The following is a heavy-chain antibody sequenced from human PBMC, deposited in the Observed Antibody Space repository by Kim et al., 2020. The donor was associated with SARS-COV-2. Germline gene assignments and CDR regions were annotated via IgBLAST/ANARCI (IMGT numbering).Heavy chain of an antibody. Sequence: GGSLRLSCAASGFTFSSYAMTWVRQAPGKGLEWVSTITGSGGGTYYAVSVKGRFTISRDNSRNTLSLQMNSLRVEDTAVYYCAKGKATAKVDLFDPWGQG. V-gene: IGHV3-23*01. CDR1: GFTFSSYA. D-gene: IGHD5-12*01. J-gene: IGHJ5*02. CDR2: ITGSGGGT. CDR3: AKGKATAKVDLFDP.